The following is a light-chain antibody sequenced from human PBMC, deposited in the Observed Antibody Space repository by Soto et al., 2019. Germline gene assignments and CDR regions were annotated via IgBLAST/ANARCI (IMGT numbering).Light chain of an antibody. Sequence: QAVVTQSPSASASLGASVKLTCNLSSGHSNYAIAWHQQQPEKGTRYLRKVNSDGSHFKGDGIPDRFSGSSSGAERYLTISSLQSVDEADYYCQTWGTGIVVFGGGTKLTVL. CDR1: SGHSNYA. CDR3: QTWGTGIVV. CDR2: VNSDGSH. V-gene: IGLV4-69*01. J-gene: IGLJ2*01.